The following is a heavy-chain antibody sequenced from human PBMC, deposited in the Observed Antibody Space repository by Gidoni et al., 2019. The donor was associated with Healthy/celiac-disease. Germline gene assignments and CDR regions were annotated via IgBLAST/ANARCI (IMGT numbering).Heavy chain of an antibody. V-gene: IGHV1-69*01. CDR1: GGTFSRYA. J-gene: IGHJ6*02. Sequence: QVQLVQSGAEVKKPGSSVKVSCKASGGTFSRYAISWVRQAPGQGLEWMGGIIPIFGTANYAQKFQGRVTITADESTSTAYMELSSLRSEDTAVYYCASFSGASITMIVVKEMDVWGQGTTVTVSS. D-gene: IGHD3-22*01. CDR3: ASFSGASITMIVVKEMDV. CDR2: IIPIFGTA.